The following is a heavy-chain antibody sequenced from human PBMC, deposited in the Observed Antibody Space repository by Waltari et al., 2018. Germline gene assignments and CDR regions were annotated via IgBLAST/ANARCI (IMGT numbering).Heavy chain of an antibody. CDR1: GFTFSNAW. V-gene: IGHV3-15*01. Sequence: EVQLVESGGGLVKPGGSLRLSCAASGFTFSNAWMSWVRQAPGKGLEWVGRIKSKTDGGTTDYAAPVKGRFTISRDDSKNTLYLQMNSLKTEDTAVYYCTTPVDSSGYSFDYWGQGTLVTVSS. J-gene: IGHJ4*02. CDR2: IKSKTDGGTT. CDR3: TTPVDSSGYSFDY. D-gene: IGHD3-22*01.